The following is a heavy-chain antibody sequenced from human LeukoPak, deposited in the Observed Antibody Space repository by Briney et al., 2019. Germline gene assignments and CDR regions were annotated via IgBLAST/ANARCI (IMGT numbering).Heavy chain of an antibody. Sequence: GGSLRLSCTASGFIFSTDAMHWVRQAPGKGLEWVAVISYDGSNKYYADSVKGRFTISRDNSKNTLYLQMNSLRAEDTAVYYCARGSPVCSGGSCYPGDLDYWGQGTLVTVSS. J-gene: IGHJ4*02. CDR2: ISYDGSNK. D-gene: IGHD2-15*01. CDR1: GFIFSTDA. CDR3: ARGSPVCSGGSCYPGDLDY. V-gene: IGHV3-30*03.